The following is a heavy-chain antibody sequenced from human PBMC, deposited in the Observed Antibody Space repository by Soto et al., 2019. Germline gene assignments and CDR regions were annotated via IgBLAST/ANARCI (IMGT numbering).Heavy chain of an antibody. Sequence: ASVKVSCKASGYTFTSYGISWVRQAPGQGLEWMGWISAYNGNTNYAQKLQGRVTMTTDTSTSTAYMELRSLRSDDTAVYYCARVTDYYGSRDNYFDYWGQGTLVTVSS. CDR3: ARVTDYYGSRDNYFDY. CDR1: GYTFTSYG. J-gene: IGHJ4*02. D-gene: IGHD3-10*01. V-gene: IGHV1-18*01. CDR2: ISAYNGNT.